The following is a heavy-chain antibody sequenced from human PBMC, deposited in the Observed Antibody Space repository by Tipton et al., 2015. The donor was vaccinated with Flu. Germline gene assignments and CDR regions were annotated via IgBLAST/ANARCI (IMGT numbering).Heavy chain of an antibody. J-gene: IGHJ4*02. CDR1: GGSISSYY. CDR3: ARHLGVVVIGWVFDY. V-gene: IGHV4-59*08. D-gene: IGHD2-21*01. CDR2: IYYSGST. Sequence: TLSLTCTVSGGSISSYYWSWSRQPPGKGLEWNGYIYYSGSTNYNPSLKSRVTISVDTSKNQFSLKLSSVTAADTAVYYCARHLGVVVIGWVFDYWGQGTLVTVSS.